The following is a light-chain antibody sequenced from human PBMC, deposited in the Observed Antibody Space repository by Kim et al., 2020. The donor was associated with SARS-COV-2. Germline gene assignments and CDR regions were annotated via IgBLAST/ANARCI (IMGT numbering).Light chain of an antibody. J-gene: IGKJ4*01. V-gene: IGKV3-20*01. CDR3: QQYGAT. Sequence: LSLSPGDRATVSWRASQSVSSSDLAWYQHTPGQAPRLLIHGASSRATGIPDRFRGSGSGSDFTLTISRLEPEDFAVYYCQQYGATFGGGTKVDI. CDR2: GAS. CDR1: QSVSSSD.